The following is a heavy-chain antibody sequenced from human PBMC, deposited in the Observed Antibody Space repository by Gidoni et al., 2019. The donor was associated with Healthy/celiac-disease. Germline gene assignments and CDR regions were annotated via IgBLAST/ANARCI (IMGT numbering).Heavy chain of an antibody. CDR3: ARRINAVAGTFDY. Sequence: EVQLVESGGGLVQPGGSLSLSCAASGFTFSSYSMNWVRQAPGKGLEWVSYISSSSSTIYYADSVKGRFTISRDNAKNSLYLQMNSLRAEDTAVYYCARRINAVAGTFDYWGQGTLVTVSS. J-gene: IGHJ4*02. CDR2: ISSSSSTI. CDR1: GFTFSSYS. V-gene: IGHV3-48*04. D-gene: IGHD6-19*01.